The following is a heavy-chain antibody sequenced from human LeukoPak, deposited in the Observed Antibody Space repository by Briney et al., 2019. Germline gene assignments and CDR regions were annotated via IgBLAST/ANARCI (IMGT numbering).Heavy chain of an antibody. CDR1: GFTFSSYS. D-gene: IGHD6-13*01. Sequence: GGSLRLSCAASGFTFSSYSMNWVRQAPGKGLEWVSYITSSSSTIYYADSVRGRFTISRDNAKNSLFLQMNSLRVEDTAVFYCARDGFVGAADYWGQGTLVTVSS. CDR3: ARDGFVGAADY. V-gene: IGHV3-48*04. CDR2: ITSSSSTI. J-gene: IGHJ4*02.